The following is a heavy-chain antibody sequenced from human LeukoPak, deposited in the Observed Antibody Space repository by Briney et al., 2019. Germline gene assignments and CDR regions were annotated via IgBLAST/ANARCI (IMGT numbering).Heavy chain of an antibody. V-gene: IGHV4-38-2*02. J-gene: IGHJ3*02. CDR1: GYSISSGYY. CDR3: ASPGYCSGGSCLDAFDI. CDR2: IYHSGGT. D-gene: IGHD2-15*01. Sequence: SETLSLTCTVSGYSISSGYYWGWIRQPPGKGLEWIGSIYHSGGTYYNPSLKSRVTISVDTSKNQFSLKLSSVTAADTAVYYCASPGYCSGGSCLDAFDIWGQGTMVTVSS.